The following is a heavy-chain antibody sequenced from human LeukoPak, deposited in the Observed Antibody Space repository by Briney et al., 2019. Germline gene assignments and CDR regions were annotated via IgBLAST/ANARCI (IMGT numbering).Heavy chain of an antibody. CDR2: INPNSGGT. D-gene: IGHD2-21*01. J-gene: IGHJ4*02. CDR3: ARTQECVGDCYIDYYDSYTLDY. V-gene: IGHV1-2*02. CDR1: GYTFTGYY. Sequence: ASVKVSCKASGYTFTGYYMHWVRQAPGQGLEWMGWINPNSGGTNYAQKFQGRVTMTRDTSISTAYMELSRLRSDDTAVYYYARTQECVGDCYIDYYDSYTLDYWGQGTLVTVSS.